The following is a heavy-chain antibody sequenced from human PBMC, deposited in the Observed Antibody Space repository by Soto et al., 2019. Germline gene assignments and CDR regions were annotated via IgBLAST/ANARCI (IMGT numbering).Heavy chain of an antibody. CDR3: ARGRIVPSVLMHIGRKV. V-gene: IGHV1-2*02. Sequence: AAVKASYKDSGYTFTGYYMHWGRQAPGQGLEWMGWINPNSGGTNYAQKFQGRVTMTRDTSISTANMEKSRLRSDDTAVYYCARGRIVPSVLMHIGRKVWGQGTTVSISS. D-gene: IGHD2-21*01. CDR1: GYTFTGYY. CDR2: INPNSGGT. J-gene: IGHJ6*01.